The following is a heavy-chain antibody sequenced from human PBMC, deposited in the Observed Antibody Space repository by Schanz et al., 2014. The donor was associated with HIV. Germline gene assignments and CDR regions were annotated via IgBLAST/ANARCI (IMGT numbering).Heavy chain of an antibody. V-gene: IGHV3-33*01. J-gene: IGHJ6*02. CDR1: GFTFRNYA. Sequence: VQLVESGGGVVQPGRSLRLSCAASGFTFRNYAMHWVRQAPGKGLEWVVVIWYDGRNKYYADSVKGRFTISRDNSKNTLYLQMNSLRAEDTAVYYCARGSGPYYYYYGMDVWGQGTTVTVSS. CDR2: IWYDGRNK. CDR3: ARGSGPYYYYYGMDV. D-gene: IGHD2-15*01.